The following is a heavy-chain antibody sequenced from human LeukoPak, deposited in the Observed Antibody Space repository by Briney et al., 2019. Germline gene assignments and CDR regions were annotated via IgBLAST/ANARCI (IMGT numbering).Heavy chain of an antibody. J-gene: IGHJ4*02. V-gene: IGHV3-7*01. CDR3: TRHFVF. D-gene: IGHD3-3*02. Sequence: GGSLRLSCAASGFAFSTDWMGWVRQAPGKGLEWVGNINQDGSVKHYVDSVRGRFTISRDNARNSVYLQMNALRVEDTAVYYCTRHFVFWGQGTLVTASS. CDR2: INQDGSVK. CDR1: GFAFSTDW.